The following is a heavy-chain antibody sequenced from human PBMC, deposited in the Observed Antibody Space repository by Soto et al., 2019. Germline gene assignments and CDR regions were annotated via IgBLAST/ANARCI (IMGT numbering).Heavy chain of an antibody. V-gene: IGHV3-23*01. D-gene: IGHD3-16*01. CDR3: EKDSRAGGNSAFYFDF. CDR2: ISATGGGT. J-gene: IGHJ4*02. Sequence: GGSLRLSCAASGFKFNNYAMSWVRQAPGKGLEWVSLISATGGGTYYADSVKGRFTISRDNSHNTLYLQVHSLTAEDTAVYYCEKDSRAGGNSAFYFDFWGQGAQVTVSS. CDR1: GFKFNNYA.